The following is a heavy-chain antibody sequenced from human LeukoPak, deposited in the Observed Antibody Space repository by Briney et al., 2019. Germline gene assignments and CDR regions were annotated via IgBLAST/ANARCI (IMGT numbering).Heavy chain of an antibody. Sequence: PSQTLSLTCTVSGGSISSGDYYWSWIRQPPGKGLEWIGYIYCSGSTYYNPSLKSRVTISVDTSKNQFSLKLSSVTAADTAVYYCARQFHGGKAVAVLDYWGQGTLVTVSS. D-gene: IGHD6-19*01. CDR1: GGSISSGDYY. CDR2: IYCSGST. CDR3: ARQFHGGKAVAVLDY. V-gene: IGHV4-30-4*01. J-gene: IGHJ4*02.